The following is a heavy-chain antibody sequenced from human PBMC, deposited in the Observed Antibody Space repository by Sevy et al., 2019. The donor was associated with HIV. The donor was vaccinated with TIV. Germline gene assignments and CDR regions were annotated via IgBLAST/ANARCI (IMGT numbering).Heavy chain of an antibody. V-gene: IGHV1-18*01. D-gene: IGHD3-22*01. J-gene: IGHJ4*02. CDR1: GYNFNTYG. CDR2: IGVNNGKT. CDR3: ARDSYYYDMHSSYRPPDY. Sequence: ASVKVSCKASGYNFNTYGITWVRQAPGQGLEWVGWIGVNNGKTNYAARLQARISMTADTSTSTVYMELRTLTSHDTAMYFCARDSYYYDMHSSYRPPDYWGQGTLVTVSS.